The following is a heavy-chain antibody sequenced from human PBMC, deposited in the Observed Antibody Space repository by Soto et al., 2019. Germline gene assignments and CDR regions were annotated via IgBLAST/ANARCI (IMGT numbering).Heavy chain of an antibody. V-gene: IGHV3-23*01. D-gene: IGHD3-22*01. J-gene: IGHJ6*03. CDR1: GFTFSNYA. Sequence: PGGSLRLSCAASGFTFSNYAMSWVRQAPGKGLEWVSGISGSGGKTNYADSVKGRFTISRDNSKNTLYLQMNSLRAQDTAVYYCGKDISTGNYYYYIDVWGKGTTVTVSS. CDR2: ISGSGGKT. CDR3: GKDISTGNYYYYIDV.